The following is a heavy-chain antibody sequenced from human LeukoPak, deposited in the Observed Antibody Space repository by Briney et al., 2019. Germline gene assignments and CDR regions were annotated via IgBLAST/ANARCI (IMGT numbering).Heavy chain of an antibody. J-gene: IGHJ5*02. Sequence: SETLSLTCTVSGGSISSSSYYWGWIRQPPGKGLEWIGSIYYSGSTYYNPSLKGRVTISVDTSKNQFSLKLSSVTAADTAVYYCARVVPAAFWFDPWGQGTLVTVSS. CDR2: IYYSGST. D-gene: IGHD2-2*01. CDR3: ARVVPAAFWFDP. CDR1: GGSISSSSYY. V-gene: IGHV4-39*01.